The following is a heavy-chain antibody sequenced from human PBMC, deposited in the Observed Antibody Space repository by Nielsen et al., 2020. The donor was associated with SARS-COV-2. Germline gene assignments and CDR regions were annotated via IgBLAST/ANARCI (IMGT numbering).Heavy chain of an antibody. D-gene: IGHD2-8*02. CDR1: GFTFSNYT. J-gene: IGHJ5*02. CDR3: ARAGGHNFVGWFDP. Sequence: GESLKISCAASGFTFSNYTMHWVRQTPGKGLEWVAVISHDGRHKYYADSVEGRFTVSRDNSQNMLYLQMNSLRGEDRDVYYCARAGGHNFVGWFDPWGQGTLVTVSS. CDR2: ISHDGRHK. V-gene: IGHV3-30*04.